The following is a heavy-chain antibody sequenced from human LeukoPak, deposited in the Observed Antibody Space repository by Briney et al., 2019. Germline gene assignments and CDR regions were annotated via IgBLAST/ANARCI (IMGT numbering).Heavy chain of an antibody. D-gene: IGHD6-19*01. J-gene: IGHJ3*02. CDR2: INHSGGT. V-gene: IGHV4-34*01. CDR1: GGSFSGYY. CDR3: ARSLAVAGEQYDAFDI. Sequence: SETLSLTCAVYGGSFSGYYWSWIRQPPGKGLEWIGEINHSGGTNYNPSLKSRVTISVDTSKNQFSLKLSSVTAADTAVYYCARSLAVAGEQYDAFDIWGQGTMVTVSS.